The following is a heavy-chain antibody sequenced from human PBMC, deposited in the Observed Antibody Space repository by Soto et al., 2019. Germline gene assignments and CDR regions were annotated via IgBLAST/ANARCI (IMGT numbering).Heavy chain of an antibody. D-gene: IGHD6-13*01. CDR2: ISYDGSNK. CDR3: ATDWDRSSWSFDY. J-gene: IGHJ4*02. CDR1: GFTFSSYG. Sequence: GGSLRLSCAASGFTFSSYGMHWVRQAPGKGLEWVAVISYDGSNKYYADSVKGRFTISRDNSKNTLYLQMNSLRAEDTAVYYCATDWDRSSWSFDYWGQGTLVTVSS. V-gene: IGHV3-30*03.